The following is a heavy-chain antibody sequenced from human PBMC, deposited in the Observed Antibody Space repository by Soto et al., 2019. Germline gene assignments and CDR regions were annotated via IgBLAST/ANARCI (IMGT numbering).Heavy chain of an antibody. Sequence: SVKVSCKASGGTFSSYTISWVRQAPGQGLEWMGRIIPILGIANYAQKFQGRVTITADKSTSTAYMELSSLRSEDTAVYYCARETHNWHIGALDIWGQGTMVTVSS. CDR1: GGTFSSYT. D-gene: IGHD1-20*01. J-gene: IGHJ3*02. V-gene: IGHV1-69*04. CDR2: IIPILGIA. CDR3: ARETHNWHIGALDI.